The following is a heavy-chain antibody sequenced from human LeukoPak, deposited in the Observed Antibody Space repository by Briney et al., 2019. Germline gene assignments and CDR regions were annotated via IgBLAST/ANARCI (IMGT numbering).Heavy chain of an antibody. Sequence: GGSLRLSCAASGFTFSDYYMSWIRQAPGKGLEWVSYISSSGSTIYYADSVKGRFTISRDNAKNSLYLQMNNLRAVDTAVYYCARDRKQWLALDYWGQGTLVTVSS. V-gene: IGHV3-11*01. CDR1: GFTFSDYY. D-gene: IGHD6-19*01. CDR3: ARDRKQWLALDY. J-gene: IGHJ4*02. CDR2: ISSSGSTI.